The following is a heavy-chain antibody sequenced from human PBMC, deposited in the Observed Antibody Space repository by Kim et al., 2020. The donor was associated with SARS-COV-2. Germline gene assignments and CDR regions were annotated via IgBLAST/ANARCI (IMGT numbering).Heavy chain of an antibody. Sequence: WGSLRLSCAASGFTFSDYYMSWIRQAPGKGLEWVSYISSSGSTIYYADSVKGRFTISRDNAKNSLYLQMNSLRAEDTAVYYCARGHSSSPSGLYYFDYWGQGTLVTVSS. V-gene: IGHV3-11*04. CDR1: GFTFSDYY. D-gene: IGHD2-2*01. CDR3: ARGHSSSPSGLYYFDY. J-gene: IGHJ4*02. CDR2: ISSSGSTI.